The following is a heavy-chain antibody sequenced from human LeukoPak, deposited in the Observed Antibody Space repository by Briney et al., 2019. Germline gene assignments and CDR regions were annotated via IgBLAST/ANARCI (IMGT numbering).Heavy chain of an antibody. CDR1: GGSFSDYH. D-gene: IGHD5-24*01. V-gene: IGHV4-34*01. J-gene: IGHJ2*01. CDR2: INHSGST. CDR3: ARPVRLQNVKWYLDL. Sequence: PSETLSLTCAVYGGSFSDYHWTWIRQPPGKGLEWIGEINHSGSTNYNPSLRSRVTISEDTSKNQFSLKLTSVTAADTAVYYCARPVRLQNVKWYLDLWGRGTLVTVSS.